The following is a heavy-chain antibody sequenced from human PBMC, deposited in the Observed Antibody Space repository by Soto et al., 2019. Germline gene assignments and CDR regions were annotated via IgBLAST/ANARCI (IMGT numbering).Heavy chain of an antibody. CDR3: ARGPFYCSSTSCYAYYFDY. V-gene: IGHV4-59*01. D-gene: IGHD2-2*01. J-gene: IGHJ4*02. CDR2: IYYSGST. CDR1: GDSISSYY. Sequence: SETLSLTCTVSGDSISSYYWSWIRQPPGKGLEWIGYIYYSGSTNYNPSLKSRVTISVDTSKNQFSLKLSSVTAADTAVYYCARGPFYCSSTSCYAYYFDYWGQGTLVTVSS.